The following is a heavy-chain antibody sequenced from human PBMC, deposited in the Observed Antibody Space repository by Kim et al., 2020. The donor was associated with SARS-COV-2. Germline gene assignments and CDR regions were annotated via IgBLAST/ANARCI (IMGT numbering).Heavy chain of an antibody. CDR3: ARVSSEGGYYADYYFDY. J-gene: IGHJ4*02. CDR1: GFTFSDYY. D-gene: IGHD3-22*01. Sequence: GGSLRLSCAASGFTFSDYYMSWIRQAPGKGLEWVSYISSSGSTIYYADSVKGRFTISRDNAKNSLYLQMDSLRAEDTAVYYCARVSSEGGYYADYYFDYWGQGTLVTVSS. V-gene: IGHV3-11*01. CDR2: ISSSGSTI.